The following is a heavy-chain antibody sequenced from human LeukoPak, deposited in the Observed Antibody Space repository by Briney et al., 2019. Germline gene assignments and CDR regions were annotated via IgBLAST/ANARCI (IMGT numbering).Heavy chain of an antibody. CDR2: IYYSGST. CDR1: GGSISSYY. J-gene: IGHJ4*02. D-gene: IGHD5-24*01. Sequence: PSETLSLTCTVSGGSISSYYWSWIRQPPGKGLEWIGYIYYSGSTNYNPSLKSRVTISVDTSKNQFSLKLSSVTAADTAVYYCARGTRWLQLMKWGQGTLVTVSS. V-gene: IGHV4-59*12. CDR3: ARGTRWLQLMK.